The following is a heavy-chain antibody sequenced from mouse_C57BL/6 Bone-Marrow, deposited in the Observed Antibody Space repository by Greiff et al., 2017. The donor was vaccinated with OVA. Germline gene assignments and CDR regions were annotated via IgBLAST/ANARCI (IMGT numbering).Heavy chain of an antibody. D-gene: IGHD1-1*01. CDR1: GFTFSNYW. CDR2: IRLKSDNYAT. Sequence: EVKLVESGGGLVQPGGSMKLSCVASGFTFSNYWMNWVRQSPEKGLEWVAQIRLKSDNYATHYAESVKGRFTISRDDSKSSVYLQMNNLRAEDTGIYYCTGSPTTVVATDAMDYWGQGTSVTVSS. J-gene: IGHJ4*01. CDR3: TGSPTTVVATDAMDY. V-gene: IGHV6-3*01.